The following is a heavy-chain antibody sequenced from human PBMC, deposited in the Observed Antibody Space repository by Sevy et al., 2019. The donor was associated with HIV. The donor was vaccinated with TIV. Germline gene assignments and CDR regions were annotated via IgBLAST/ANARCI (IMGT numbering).Heavy chain of an antibody. D-gene: IGHD3-9*01. V-gene: IGHV3-15*01. CDR1: GFTFSNAW. J-gene: IGHJ4*02. CDR2: IKSKIDGATR. CDR3: ATGLGKSDFDF. Sequence: GESLKISCAASGFTFSNAWMSWVRQAPGKGLEWVGRIKSKIDGATRDLAAPVKGRVTISRDYSRNTLYLQMNSLKIEDTGVYYCATGLGKSDFDFWGQGTLVTVSS.